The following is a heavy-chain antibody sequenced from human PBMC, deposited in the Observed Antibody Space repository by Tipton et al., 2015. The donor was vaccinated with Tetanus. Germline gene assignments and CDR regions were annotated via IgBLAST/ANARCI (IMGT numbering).Heavy chain of an antibody. D-gene: IGHD3-9*01. CDR2: ISVYNGNT. J-gene: IGHJ5*02. CDR3: ARDTYYDILTGINSHGGFDP. CDR1: GYTFTSYG. V-gene: IGHV1-18*01. Sequence: QLVQSGAEVKKPGASVKVSCKASGYTFTSYGISWVRQAPGQGLEWMGWISVYNGNTNYAQKLQGRVTMTTDTSTSTAYVELRSLRSDDTAVYYCARDTYYDILTGINSHGGFDPWGQGTLVTVSS.